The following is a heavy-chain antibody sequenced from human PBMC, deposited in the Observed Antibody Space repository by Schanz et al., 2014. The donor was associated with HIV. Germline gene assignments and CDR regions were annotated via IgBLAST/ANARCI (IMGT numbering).Heavy chain of an antibody. CDR2: IRTKAAGYTT. CDR1: GFMFSDHY. Sequence: DVQLVESGGGLVQPGGSLRLSCAASGFMFSDHYMDWVRQPPGKGLEWVGRIRTKAAGYTTVYAASVRGRFTISRDDSKKSLYLQMNSLETEDMAVYYCSRGDYGNYRGIVGYDMWGQGTMVTVSS. J-gene: IGHJ3*02. D-gene: IGHD4-17*01. V-gene: IGHV3-72*01. CDR3: SRGDYGNYRGIVGYDM.